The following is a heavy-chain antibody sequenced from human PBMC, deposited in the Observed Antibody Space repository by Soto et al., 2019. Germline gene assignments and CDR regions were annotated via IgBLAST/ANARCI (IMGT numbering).Heavy chain of an antibody. D-gene: IGHD5-18*01. CDR2: IYYSGST. CDR3: ARDGVWGYSYGDHDAFDI. CDR1: GGSISSYY. Sequence: SATLSLTCTVSGGSISSYYWSWIRQPPGKGLEWIGYIYYSGSTNYNPSLKSRVTISVDTSKNQFSLKLSSVTAADTAVYYCARDGVWGYSYGDHDAFDIWGQGTMVTVSS. J-gene: IGHJ3*02. V-gene: IGHV4-59*01.